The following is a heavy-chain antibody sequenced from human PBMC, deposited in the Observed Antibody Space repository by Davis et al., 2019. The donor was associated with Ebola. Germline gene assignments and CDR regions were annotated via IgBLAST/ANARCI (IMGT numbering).Heavy chain of an antibody. CDR2: INAGNGNT. D-gene: IGHD4-23*01. Sequence: ASVKVSCKASGYTFTSYAMHWVRQAPGQRLEWMGWINAGNGNTNYSQKFQGRVTITRDTSASTAYMELSSLRSEDTAVYYCAGGWLRWWFDPWGQGTLVTVSS. CDR3: AGGWLRWWFDP. J-gene: IGHJ5*02. V-gene: IGHV1-3*01. CDR1: GYTFTSYA.